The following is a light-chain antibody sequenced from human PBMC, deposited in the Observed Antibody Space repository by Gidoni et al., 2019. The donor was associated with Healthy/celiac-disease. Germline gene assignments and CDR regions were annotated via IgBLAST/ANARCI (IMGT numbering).Light chain of an antibody. V-gene: IGKV1-8*01. CDR3: QQYYSYPPIT. CDR1: QGISSY. CDR2: AAS. Sequence: AIRMTQSPSSFPASTEDRVTITCRASQGISSYLAWYQQKPGKAPKLLIYAASTLQSGVPSRFSGSGSGTDFTLTISCLQSEDFATYYCQQYYSYPPITFGQGTRLEIK. J-gene: IGKJ5*01.